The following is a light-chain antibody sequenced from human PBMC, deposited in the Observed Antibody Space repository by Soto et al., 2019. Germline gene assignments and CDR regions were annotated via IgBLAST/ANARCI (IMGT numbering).Light chain of an antibody. Sequence: DILLTQSPGTLSLSPGERVTLSCRASERVRSNYLAWYQQKPGLAPRLLIHGTSFRAAGTPDRFSGSGVGTEFTLTISRLEPEDFAVYYCHHYSPSPGFTFGQGTKLEI. CDR2: GTS. CDR3: HHYSPSPGFT. V-gene: IGKV3-20*01. J-gene: IGKJ2*01. CDR1: ERVRSNY.